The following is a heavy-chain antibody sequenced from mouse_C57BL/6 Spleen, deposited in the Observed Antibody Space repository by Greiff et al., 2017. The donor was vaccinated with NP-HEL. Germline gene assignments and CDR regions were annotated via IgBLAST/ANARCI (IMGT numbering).Heavy chain of an antibody. CDR1: GFTFSSYA. D-gene: IGHD2-3*01. J-gene: IGHJ3*01. Sequence: EVKLQESGGGLVKPGGSLKLSCAASGFTFSSYAMSWVRQTPEKRLEWVATISDGGSYTYYPDNVKGRFTISRDNAKNNLYLQMSHLKSEDTAMYYCARERDYDGYPAWFAYWGQGTLVTVSA. CDR3: ARERDYDGYPAWFAY. CDR2: ISDGGSYT. V-gene: IGHV5-4*01.